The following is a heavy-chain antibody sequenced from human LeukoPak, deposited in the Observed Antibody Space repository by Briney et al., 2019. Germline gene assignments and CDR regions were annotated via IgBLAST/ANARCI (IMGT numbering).Heavy chain of an antibody. CDR3: ARGQEQWLVLHYFDY. V-gene: IGHV4-34*01. J-gene: IGHJ4*02. CDR2: IDHSGRT. Sequence: PSETLSLTCAVYGGSFTDYFWTWIRQSPGKGLAWIGEIDHSGRTNYNPSLRSRVTISIDTSKSQFSLRLNSVTAADTAVYYCARGQEQWLVLHYFDYWGQGTLVTVSS. D-gene: IGHD6-19*01. CDR1: GGSFTDYF.